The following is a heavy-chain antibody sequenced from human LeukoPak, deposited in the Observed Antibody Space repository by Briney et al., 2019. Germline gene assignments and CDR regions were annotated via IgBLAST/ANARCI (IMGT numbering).Heavy chain of an antibody. D-gene: IGHD3-22*01. V-gene: IGHV4-39*07. Sequence: SETLSLTCTVSGDSISSSSYYWGWVRQPPGKGLEWIGTIFYSGSTYYNPSLKSRVIMSVDTSKNQFSLKLSSVTAADTAVYYCARDRGYYYDSSGYSQQWGQGTLVTVSS. CDR3: ARDRGYYYDSSGYSQQ. CDR2: IFYSGST. CDR1: GDSISSSSYY. J-gene: IGHJ4*02.